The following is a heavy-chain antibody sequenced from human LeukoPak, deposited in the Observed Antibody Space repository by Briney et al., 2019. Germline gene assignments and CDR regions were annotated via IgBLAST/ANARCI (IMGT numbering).Heavy chain of an antibody. J-gene: IGHJ4*02. V-gene: IGHV3-23*01. CDR3: VIWGDYDVLTGYYVPDY. CDR1: GFTFSNYA. Sequence: QSGRSLRLSCAASGFTFSNYAMSWVRQAPGKGLEWVSAITGSGTNTYYADSAKGRFTISRDNSKNTVFLQMNSLRHEDTAIYYCVIWGDYDVLTGYYVPDYWGQGTLVTVSS. D-gene: IGHD3-9*01. CDR2: ITGSGTNT.